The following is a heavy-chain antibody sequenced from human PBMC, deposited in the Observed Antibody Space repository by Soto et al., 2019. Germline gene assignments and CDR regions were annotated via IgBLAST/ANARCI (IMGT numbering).Heavy chain of an antibody. D-gene: IGHD5-18*01. Sequence: SGPTLVNPTQTLTLTCTFSGFSLSTSGMRVSWIRQPPGKALEWLARIEWDDDKFYSTSLKTRLTISKDTSKNQVVLTMANMDPVDTATYYCARTQVDTAMEALDYWGQGTLVTVSS. J-gene: IGHJ4*02. V-gene: IGHV2-70*04. CDR3: ARTQVDTAMEALDY. CDR2: IEWDDDK. CDR1: GFSLSTSGMR.